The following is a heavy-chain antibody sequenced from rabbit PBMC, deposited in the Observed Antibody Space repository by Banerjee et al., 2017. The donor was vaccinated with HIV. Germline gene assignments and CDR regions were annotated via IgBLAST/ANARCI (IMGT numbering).Heavy chain of an antibody. D-gene: IGHD3-1*01. J-gene: IGHJ4*01. Sequence: QEQLEESGGDLVKPEGSLTLTCTASGFSFSNKYVMCWVRQAPGKGLEWIACINSNTGNTVYASWAKGPFTISKTSSTTVTLQMTSLTAADTATYFCASAITSIASIIWGLYFNLWGQGTLVTVS. CDR3: ASAITSIASIIWGLYFNL. CDR2: INSNTGNT. CDR1: GFSFSNKYV. V-gene: IGHV1S45*01.